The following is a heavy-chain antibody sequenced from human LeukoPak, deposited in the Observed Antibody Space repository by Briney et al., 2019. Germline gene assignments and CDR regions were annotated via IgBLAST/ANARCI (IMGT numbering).Heavy chain of an antibody. Sequence: GGSLRLSCAASGFTFSSYWMSWVHQAPGKGLEWVANIKQDGSEKYYVDSVKGRFTISRDNAKNSLYLQMNSLRVEDTAVYYCARDCSSTNCYRGGFDPWGQGTLVTVSS. CDR3: ARDCSSTNCYRGGFDP. D-gene: IGHD2-2*01. CDR1: GFTFSSYW. CDR2: IKQDGSEK. J-gene: IGHJ5*02. V-gene: IGHV3-7*01.